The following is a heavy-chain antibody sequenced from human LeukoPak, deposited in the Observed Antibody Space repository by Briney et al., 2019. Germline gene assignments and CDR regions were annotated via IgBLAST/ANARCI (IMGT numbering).Heavy chain of an antibody. CDR1: GGSISNYY. J-gene: IGHJ5*02. CDR3: AGDLVRGVTGRT. CDR2: ISYSGST. V-gene: IGHV4-59*01. Sequence: SETLSLTCSVSGGSISNYYWSWIRQPPGKGLEWIGRISYSGSTNYSPSLKSRVTISVDTTKNHFSLNLSSVTAADTAVYYCAGDLVRGVTGRTWGQGTLVTVSS. D-gene: IGHD3-10*01.